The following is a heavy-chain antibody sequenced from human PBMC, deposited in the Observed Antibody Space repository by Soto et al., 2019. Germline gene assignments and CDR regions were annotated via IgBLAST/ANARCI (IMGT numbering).Heavy chain of an antibody. D-gene: IGHD3-10*01. CDR2: IYPGDSDT. V-gene: IGHV5-51*01. Sequence: GESLKISCKGSGYSFTSYWIGWVRQMPGKGLEWMGIIYPGDSDTRYSPSFQGQVTISADKSISTAYLQWSSLKASDTAMYYCARHKPVRGSEYYYGMDVWGQGTTVTVSS. CDR1: GYSFTSYW. CDR3: ARHKPVRGSEYYYGMDV. J-gene: IGHJ6*02.